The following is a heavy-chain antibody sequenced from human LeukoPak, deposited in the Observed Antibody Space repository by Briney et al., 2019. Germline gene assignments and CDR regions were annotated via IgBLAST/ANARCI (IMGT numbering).Heavy chain of an antibody. CDR3: AREGLITMIPGD. D-gene: IGHD3-22*01. CDR1: DDSITIYY. J-gene: IGHJ4*02. Sequence: SETLSLTCTVSDDSITIYYWSWIRQPPGKGLEWIGYIDHTGITNYNPSLKSRVTVSVDTSKNQFSLKLSSVTAADTAVYYCAREGLITMIPGDWGQGTLVTVSS. V-gene: IGHV4-59*12. CDR2: IDHTGIT.